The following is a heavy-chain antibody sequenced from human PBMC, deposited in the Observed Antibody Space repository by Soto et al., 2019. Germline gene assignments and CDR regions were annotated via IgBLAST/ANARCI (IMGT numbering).Heavy chain of an antibody. V-gene: IGHV3-11*06. Sequence: GGSLRLSCAASGFTFRDYYMSWIRQAPGKGLEWVSYISSTGSYAKYADSVKGRFTISRDNAKNSLYLQMNSLRAEDTAVYYCARDSSITPRPLDYRGQGTPVTVS. J-gene: IGHJ4*02. CDR3: ARDSSITPRPLDY. D-gene: IGHD6-6*01. CDR2: ISSTGSYA. CDR1: GFTFRDYY.